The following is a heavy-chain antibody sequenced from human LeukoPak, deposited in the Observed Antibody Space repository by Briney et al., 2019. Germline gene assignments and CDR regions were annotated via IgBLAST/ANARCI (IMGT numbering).Heavy chain of an antibody. CDR3: VKGATSSWYDWFDP. CDR1: GFTFDDYA. Sequence: PGESLRLSCAASGFTFDDYAMHWVRQAPGRGLEWVSGISWNSGNIVYADSVKGRFTISRDNAKNSLYLQMNSLRPEDTAFYYCVKGATSSWYDWFDPWGQGTLVTVSS. J-gene: IGHJ5*02. V-gene: IGHV3-9*01. CDR2: ISWNSGNI. D-gene: IGHD6-13*01.